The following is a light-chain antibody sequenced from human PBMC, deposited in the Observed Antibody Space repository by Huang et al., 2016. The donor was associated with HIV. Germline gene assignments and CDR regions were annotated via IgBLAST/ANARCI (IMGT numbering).Light chain of an antibody. CDR2: RAS. V-gene: IGKV3-20*01. J-gene: IGKJ2*03. Sequence: EILLTQSPDTLSLSPGERATLSCRASQSVNNNYLAWYQHKPGQAPRLRIYRASTRATGIPDRFSGSGSGTDFTLTISRLEPDDFAVYYCQQFGSSPPYSFGQGTKLEIK. CDR3: QQFGSSPPYS. CDR1: QSVNNNY.